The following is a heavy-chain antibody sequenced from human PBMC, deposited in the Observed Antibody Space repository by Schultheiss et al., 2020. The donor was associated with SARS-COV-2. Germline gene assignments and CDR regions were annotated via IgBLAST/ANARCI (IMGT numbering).Heavy chain of an antibody. V-gene: IGHV4-59*01. CDR3: ARFRRYSSSSYYFDY. CDR2: IYYSGST. Sequence: SQTLSLTCAVYGGSFSGYYWSWIRQPPGKGLEWIGYIYYSGSTYYNPSLKSRVTISVDTSKNQFSLKLSSVTAADTAVYYCARFRRYSSSSYYFDYWGQGTLVTVSS. D-gene: IGHD6-6*01. CDR1: GGSFSGYY. J-gene: IGHJ4*02.